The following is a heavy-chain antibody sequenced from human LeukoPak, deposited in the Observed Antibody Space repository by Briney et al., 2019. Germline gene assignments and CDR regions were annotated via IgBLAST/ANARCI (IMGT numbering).Heavy chain of an antibody. CDR1: GYTFTGYY. V-gene: IGHV1-2*02. CDR3: ARGQGFRLRYFDWLPGGGAFDI. Sequence: GASVKVSCKASGYTFTGYYMHWVRQAPGQGLEWMGWINPNSGGTNYAQKFQGRVTMTRNTSISTAYMELSSLRSEDTAVYYCARGQGFRLRYFDWLPGGGAFDIWGQGTMVTVSS. CDR2: INPNSGGT. D-gene: IGHD3-9*01. J-gene: IGHJ3*02.